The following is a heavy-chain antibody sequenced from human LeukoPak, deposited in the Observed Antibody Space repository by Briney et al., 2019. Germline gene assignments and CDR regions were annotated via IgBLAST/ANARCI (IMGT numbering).Heavy chain of an antibody. CDR1: GFTFSSYA. V-gene: IGHV3-23*01. CDR3: AKAIDRGITTIVGDPDY. D-gene: IGHD3-22*01. J-gene: IGHJ4*02. CDR2: ISGSGGST. Sequence: GGSLRLSCAASGFTFSSYAMSWVRQAPGKGLEWVSAISGSGGSTYYADSVKGRFTISRDNSKNTLYLQMNSLRAEDTAVYYCAKAIDRGITTIVGDPDYWGQGTLVTVSS.